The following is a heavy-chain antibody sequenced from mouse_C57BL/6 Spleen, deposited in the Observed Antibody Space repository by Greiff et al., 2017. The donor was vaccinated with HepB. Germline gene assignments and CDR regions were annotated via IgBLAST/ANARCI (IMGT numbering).Heavy chain of an antibody. J-gene: IGHJ1*03. Sequence: EVQLVESGPGLVKPSQSLSLTCPVSGYSITSCYYWNWIRQFPGNKLEWMGFISYDGSNKYNPSLKNRISITPDTSKNHFFLKLKSLTTDDTATYSCAIGDYYGSSYWYFDVWGTGTTVTVSS. V-gene: IGHV3-6*01. CDR3: AIGDYYGSSYWYFDV. CDR2: ISYDGSN. CDR1: GYSITSCYY. D-gene: IGHD1-1*01.